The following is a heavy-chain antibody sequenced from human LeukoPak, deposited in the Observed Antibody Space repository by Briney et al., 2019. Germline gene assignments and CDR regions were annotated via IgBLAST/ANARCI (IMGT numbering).Heavy chain of an antibody. D-gene: IGHD5-24*01. V-gene: IGHV3-30*02. J-gene: IGHJ4*02. CDR2: IRYDGNNK. CDR3: ARARWYSCDY. Sequence: GGSLRLSCAASGFTFSDYSMHWVRQAPGKGLNWVAFIRYDGNNKYYADSVKGRFTISRDNSKNMLYLEMNSLSTEDTAVYYCARARWYSCDYWGQGTLVTVSS. CDR1: GFTFSDYS.